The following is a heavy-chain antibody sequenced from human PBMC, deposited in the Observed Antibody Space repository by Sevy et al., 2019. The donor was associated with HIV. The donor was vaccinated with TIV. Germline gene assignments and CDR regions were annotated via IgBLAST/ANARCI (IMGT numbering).Heavy chain of an antibody. Sequence: GGSLRLSCAASGFTFSGSAIHWVRQTSGKGLEWVARIRSKANTYATAYAASMKGRFTISRDDSKNTAYLQMNSLKTEDTAVYYCVGSPGGNCYYYFDYRGQGTLVTVSS. D-gene: IGHD3-10*01. J-gene: IGHJ4*02. CDR1: GFTFSGSA. CDR2: IRSKANTYAT. V-gene: IGHV3-73*01. CDR3: VGSPGGNCYYYFDY.